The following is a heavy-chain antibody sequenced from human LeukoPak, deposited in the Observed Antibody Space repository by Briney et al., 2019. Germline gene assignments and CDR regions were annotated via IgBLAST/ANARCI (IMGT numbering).Heavy chain of an antibody. CDR1: GYTFTSYD. CDR3: ARGLTRSSGWYVDYYYYYMDV. V-gene: IGHV1-8*01. J-gene: IGHJ6*03. CDR2: MNPNSGNT. Sequence: ASVTVSCMASGYTFTSYDINWVRQATGQGLEWMGWMNPNSGNTGYAQKFQGRVTMTGNTSISTAYMELSSLRSEDTAVYYCARGLTRSSGWYVDYYYYYMDVWGKGTTVTVSS. D-gene: IGHD6-19*01.